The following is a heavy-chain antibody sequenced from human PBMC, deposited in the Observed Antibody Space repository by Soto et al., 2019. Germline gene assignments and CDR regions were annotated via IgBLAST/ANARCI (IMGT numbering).Heavy chain of an antibody. CDR2: ISYDGSNK. CDR1: GFTFSSYA. CDR3: ARAGDRWLHASGYFDY. D-gene: IGHD5-12*01. Sequence: GGSLRLSCAASGFTFSSYAMHWVRQAPGKGLEWVAVISYDGSNKYYADSVKGRFTISRDNSKNTLYLQMNSLRAEDTAVYYCARAGDRWLHASGYFDYWGQGTLVTVSS. J-gene: IGHJ4*02. V-gene: IGHV3-30-3*01.